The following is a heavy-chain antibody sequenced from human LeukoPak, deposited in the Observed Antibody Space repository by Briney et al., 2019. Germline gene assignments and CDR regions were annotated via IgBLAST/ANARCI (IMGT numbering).Heavy chain of an antibody. CDR1: GYTFTSYA. CDR3: AKSMIVVVPYPNWFDP. CDR2: IIPIFGTA. D-gene: IGHD3-22*01. J-gene: IGHJ5*02. Sequence: SVKVSCKASGYTFTSYAISWVRQAPGQGLEWMGGIIPIFGTANYAQKFQGRVTITADESTSTAYMELSSLRSEDTAVYYCAKSMIVVVPYPNWFDPWGQGTLVTVSS. V-gene: IGHV1-69*13.